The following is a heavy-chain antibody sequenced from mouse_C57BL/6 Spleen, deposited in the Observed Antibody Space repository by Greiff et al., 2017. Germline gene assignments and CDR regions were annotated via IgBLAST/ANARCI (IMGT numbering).Heavy chain of an antibody. D-gene: IGHD2-4*01. CDR1: GYTFTSYW. CDR3: AKSSYDYPDY. V-gene: IGHV1-7*01. J-gene: IGHJ2*01. CDR2: INPSSGYT. Sequence: QVQLQQSGAELAKPGASVKLSCKASGYTFTSYWMHWVKQRPGQGLEWIGYINPSSGYTKYNQKFKDKDTLTADKSSSTACMQLSSLTYEDSAVYYCAKSSYDYPDYWGQGTTLTVSS.